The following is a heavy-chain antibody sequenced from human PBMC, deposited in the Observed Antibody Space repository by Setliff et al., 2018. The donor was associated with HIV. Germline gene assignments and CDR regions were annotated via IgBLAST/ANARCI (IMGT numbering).Heavy chain of an antibody. D-gene: IGHD2-8*02. J-gene: IGHJ5*02. Sequence: ASVKVSCKASGYNFTNYGINWVRQDPGQGLEWMGWINTNTGYPTYAQAFRGRFVFSLDTSVSTAYLEISSLEAEDTAVYFCARVRTSYNFWAGDVFDPWGQGTLVTVSS. V-gene: IGHV7-4-1*02. CDR3: ARVRTSYNFWAGDVFDP. CDR2: INTNTGYP. CDR1: GYNFTNYG.